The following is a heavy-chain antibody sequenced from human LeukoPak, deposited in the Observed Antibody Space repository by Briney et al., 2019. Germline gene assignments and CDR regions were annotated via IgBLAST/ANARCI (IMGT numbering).Heavy chain of an antibody. D-gene: IGHD1-26*01. V-gene: IGHV4-59*01. CDR3: ARVLLGEGAFDF. CDR2: MYNTGRTDY. J-gene: IGHJ3*01. Sequence: PSETLSLTCTVSGGSISNYHWTWIRQPPGKGLEWIGYMYNTGRTDYKYNPSLKSRVTTSLDTSKNQFSLRLSSVTAADTALYFCARVLLGEGAFDFWGQGTMVTVSS. CDR1: GGSISNYH.